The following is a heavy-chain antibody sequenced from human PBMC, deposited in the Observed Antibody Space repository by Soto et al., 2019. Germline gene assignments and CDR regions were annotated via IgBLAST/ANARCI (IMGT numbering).Heavy chain of an antibody. Sequence: QVRLVESGGGVVQPGRSLRLSCAASGFTFSSYGMHWVRQAPGKGLEWVAVIWYDGSNKYYADSVKGRFTISRDNSKNTLYLQMNSLRAEDTAVYYCARDIVVVPAAMPADYYYYGMDVWGQGTTVTVSS. J-gene: IGHJ6*02. CDR1: GFTFSSYG. CDR3: ARDIVVVPAAMPADYYYYGMDV. CDR2: IWYDGSNK. V-gene: IGHV3-33*01. D-gene: IGHD2-2*01.